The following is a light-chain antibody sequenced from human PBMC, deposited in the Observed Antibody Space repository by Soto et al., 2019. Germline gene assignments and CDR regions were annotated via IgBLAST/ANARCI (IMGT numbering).Light chain of an antibody. CDR2: DAS. CDR1: QSIISL. Sequence: DIQMAQSTSTLSASVGDRVTITCRASQSIISLFAWYQQRPLNAPKLLIYDASKLGRGVPSRFSRPGFGTEFILTTSSRQPNAFTSYFTQQYNSDSTWTI. V-gene: IGKV1-5*01. CDR3: QQYNSDSTWT. J-gene: IGKJ1*01.